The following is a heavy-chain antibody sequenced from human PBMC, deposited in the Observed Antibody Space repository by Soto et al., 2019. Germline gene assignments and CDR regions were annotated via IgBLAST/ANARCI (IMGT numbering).Heavy chain of an antibody. CDR3: ARGGKERFRGSGMDV. CDR2: IISMFGAA. J-gene: IGHJ6*02. V-gene: IGHV1-69*01. CDR1: GGTFSSYA. D-gene: IGHD1-1*01. Sequence: QVQVVQSGAEVKKPGSSVKVSCKASGGTFSSYAISWVRQAPGQGLEWMGEIISMFGAAMYAQKFQGRVTITADESASTAYMELSSLRSEDTAVYYCARGGKERFRGSGMDVWGQGTTVTVS.